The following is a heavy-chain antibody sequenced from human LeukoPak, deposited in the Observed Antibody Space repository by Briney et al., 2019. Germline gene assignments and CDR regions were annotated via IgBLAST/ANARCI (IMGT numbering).Heavy chain of an antibody. Sequence: TLSLTCTVSGGSISSGGYYWSWIRQHPGKGLEWIGYIYYSGSTYYNPSLKSRVTISVDTSKNQFSLKLSSVTAADTAVYYCARGTLGATLDYWGQGTLVTVSS. CDR3: ARGTLGATLDY. CDR1: GGSISSGGYY. V-gene: IGHV4-31*03. CDR2: IYYSGST. D-gene: IGHD1-26*01. J-gene: IGHJ4*02.